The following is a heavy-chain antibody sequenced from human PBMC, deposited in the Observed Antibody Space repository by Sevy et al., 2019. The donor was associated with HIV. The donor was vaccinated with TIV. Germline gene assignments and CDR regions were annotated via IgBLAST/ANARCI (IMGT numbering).Heavy chain of an antibody. J-gene: IGHJ3*02. CDR1: GFTFSSYA. Sequence: GGSLRLSCAASGFTFSSYAMSWVRQAPGKGLEWVSAISGSGGSTYYADSVKGRFTISRDNSKNTLYLQMNSLRAEDTAVYYCAKKLWFGATHGDDAFDIWGQGTMVTVSS. CDR2: ISGSGGST. D-gene: IGHD3-10*01. V-gene: IGHV3-23*01. CDR3: AKKLWFGATHGDDAFDI.